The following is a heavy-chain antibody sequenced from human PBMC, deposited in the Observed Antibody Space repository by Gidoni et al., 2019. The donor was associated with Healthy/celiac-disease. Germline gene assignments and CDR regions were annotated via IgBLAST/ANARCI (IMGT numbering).Heavy chain of an antibody. CDR1: GGSISSGSYY. D-gene: IGHD1-1*01. Sequence: QVQLQESGPGLVKPSQTLSLTCTVSGGSISSGSYYWSWIRQPAGKGLEWIGRIYTSGSTNYNPSLKRRVTMSVDTSKNQFSLKVSSVTAADTAVYYCARDWAINVWSDWGQGTLVTVSS. J-gene: IGHJ4*02. CDR2: IYTSGST. CDR3: ARDWAINVWSD. V-gene: IGHV4-61*02.